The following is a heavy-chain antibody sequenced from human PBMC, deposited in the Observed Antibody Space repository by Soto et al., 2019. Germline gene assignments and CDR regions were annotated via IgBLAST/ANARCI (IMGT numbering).Heavy chain of an antibody. D-gene: IGHD6-25*01. Sequence: EVQLVESGGGLVQPGGCLRLSCTASGFTFSDHYMDWVRQVPGKGLEWVGRIRKRSNGYTTEYAAPVKGRFTISRDDSKYSMFLQMNSLKTEGTAIYFCAKSSATSYFDFWGQGTLVTVSS. CDR1: GFTFSDHY. V-gene: IGHV3-72*01. J-gene: IGHJ4*02. CDR3: AKSSATSYFDF. CDR2: IRKRSNGYTT.